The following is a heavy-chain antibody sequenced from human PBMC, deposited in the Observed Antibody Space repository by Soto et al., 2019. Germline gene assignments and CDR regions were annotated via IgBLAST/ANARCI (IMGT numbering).Heavy chain of an antibody. CDR2: VYYTGST. CDR3: ARYSSGWPGNGMDV. CDR1: NGSISNYF. Sequence: SETLSLTCTVSNGSISNYFWSWIRQSPGKGLEWIGYVYYTGSTSYNPSLKGRVTMSVDTSKMQFSLKLSSVTAADTAVYYCARYSSGWPGNGMDVWGQGTTVTVSS. J-gene: IGHJ6*02. D-gene: IGHD6-19*01. V-gene: IGHV4-59*01.